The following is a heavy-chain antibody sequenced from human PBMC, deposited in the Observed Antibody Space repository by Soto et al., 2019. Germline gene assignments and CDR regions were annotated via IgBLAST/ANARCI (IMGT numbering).Heavy chain of an antibody. CDR3: ARGGLWFGELRPRGLYGMDV. CDR2: INPNSGGT. Sequence: QVQLVQSGAEVKKPGASVKVSCKASGYTFTGYYMHWVRQAPGQGLEWMGWINPNSGGTNYAQKFQGWVTMTRDTSIGTAYMELSRLRYDDTAVYYCARGGLWFGELRPRGLYGMDVWGQGTTVTVSS. CDR1: GYTFTGYY. J-gene: IGHJ6*02. V-gene: IGHV1-2*04. D-gene: IGHD3-10*01.